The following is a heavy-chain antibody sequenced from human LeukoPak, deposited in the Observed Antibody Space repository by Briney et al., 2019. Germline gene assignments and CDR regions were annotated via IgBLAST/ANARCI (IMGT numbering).Heavy chain of an antibody. D-gene: IGHD1-26*01. Sequence: PSETLSLTCTVSGGSISSYYWNWIRQPPGKGLEWIAYIYYSGNTDYNPSLKSRVTISVDTSKNQFSLKLSSVTAADTAVYYCARDVGATPGYFDYWGQGTLVTVSS. CDR2: IYYSGNT. V-gene: IGHV4-59*01. J-gene: IGHJ4*02. CDR3: ARDVGATPGYFDY. CDR1: GGSISSYY.